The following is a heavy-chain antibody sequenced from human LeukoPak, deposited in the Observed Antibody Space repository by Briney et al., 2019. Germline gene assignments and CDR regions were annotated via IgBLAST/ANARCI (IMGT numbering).Heavy chain of an antibody. CDR1: GGSIRSNSYY. D-gene: IGHD6-6*01. Sequence: PSETLSLTCIVSGGSIRSNSYYWGWIRQPPGKGLEWIGSIFYSGTTYYNPSLKSRVTISVDTSKNQFSLKLSSVTAADTAVYYCARDRARIAARPSVDYWGQGTLVTVSS. V-gene: IGHV4-39*07. CDR3: ARDRARIAARPSVDY. CDR2: IFYSGTT. J-gene: IGHJ4*02.